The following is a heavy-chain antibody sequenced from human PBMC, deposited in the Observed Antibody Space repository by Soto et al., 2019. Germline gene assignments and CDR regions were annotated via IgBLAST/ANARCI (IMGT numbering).Heavy chain of an antibody. Sequence: QVQLVESGGGVVQPGRSLRLSCAASGFTFSSYGMHWVRQAPGKGLEWVAVIWYDGSNKYYADSVKGRFTISRDNSKNTPYLQMNSLRAEDTAVYYCASSAGSVSPFDYWGQGTLVTVPS. CDR2: IWYDGSNK. CDR1: GFTFSSYG. V-gene: IGHV3-33*01. D-gene: IGHD1-20*01. J-gene: IGHJ4*02. CDR3: ASSAGSVSPFDY.